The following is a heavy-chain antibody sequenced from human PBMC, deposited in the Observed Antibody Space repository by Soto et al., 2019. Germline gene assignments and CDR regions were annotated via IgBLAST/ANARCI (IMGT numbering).Heavy chain of an antibody. V-gene: IGHV3-23*01. D-gene: IGHD3-3*01. CDR2: ISGSGGST. J-gene: IGHJ4*02. CDR3: AKDPGFWSGYYKPARNQFDY. CDR1: GFTFSSYA. Sequence: GGSLRLSCAASGFTFSSYAMSWVRQAPGKGLEWVSAISGSGGSTYYADSVKGRFTISRDNSKNTLYLQMNSLRAEDTAVYYCAKDPGFWSGYYKPARNQFDYWGQGTLVTVSS.